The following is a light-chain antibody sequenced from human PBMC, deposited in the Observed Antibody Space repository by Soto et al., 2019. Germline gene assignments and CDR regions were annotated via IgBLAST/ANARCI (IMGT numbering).Light chain of an antibody. CDR1: QSLLHSNGYNY. V-gene: IGKV2-28*01. CDR2: LGS. J-gene: IGKJ1*01. CDR3: MQALQTPLT. Sequence: DIVMTQSPLSLPVTPGEPASISCRSSQSLLHSNGYNYLDWYLQKPGQSPQLLIYLGSNRASGVPDRFSGSGSGTEFTLKISRVEAEDGGLYYCMQALQTPLTFGQGTQVEIK.